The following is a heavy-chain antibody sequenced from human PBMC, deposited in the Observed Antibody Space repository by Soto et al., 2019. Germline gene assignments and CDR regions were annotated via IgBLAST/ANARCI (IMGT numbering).Heavy chain of an antibody. CDR2: ISAYNGNT. CDR3: ERWGPGDDYNTSPYYFDY. J-gene: IGHJ4*02. V-gene: IGHV1-18*01. CDR1: GYTFTSYG. Sequence: VASVKVSCKASGYTFTSYGISWVRQAPGQGLEWMGWISAYNGNTNYAQKLQGRVTMTTDTSTSTAYMELRSLRSDDTAVYYCERWGPGDDYNTSPYYFDYWGQGTLVTVSS. D-gene: IGHD3-16*01.